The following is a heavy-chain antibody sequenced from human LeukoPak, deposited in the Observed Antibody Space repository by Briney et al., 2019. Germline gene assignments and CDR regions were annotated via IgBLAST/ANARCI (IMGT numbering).Heavy chain of an antibody. D-gene: IGHD3-10*01. CDR2: IIPTFGTA. CDR1: GGTFISYA. Sequence: SVKVSCKASGGTFISYAISWVRQAPGQGLEWMGGIIPTFGTANYAQKFQGRVTITADESTSTAYMELSSLRSEDTAVYYCASPLQGVYGFDYYYYYMDVWGKGTTVTVSS. J-gene: IGHJ6*03. CDR3: ASPLQGVYGFDYYYYYMDV. V-gene: IGHV1-69*01.